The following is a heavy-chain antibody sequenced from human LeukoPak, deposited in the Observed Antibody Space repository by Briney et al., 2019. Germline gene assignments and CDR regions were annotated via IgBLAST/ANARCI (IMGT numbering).Heavy chain of an antibody. CDR1: GGSISSSSYY. CDR3: AGGHQLLYHNFDY. Sequence: PSETLSLTCTVSGGSISSSSYYWGWIRQPPGQGLEWIGSIYYRGSTYYNPSLKSRVTISVDTSKNQFSLKLSSVTAADTAVYYCAGGHQLLYHNFDYWGQGTLVTVSS. D-gene: IGHD2-2*02. CDR2: IYYRGST. V-gene: IGHV4-39*01. J-gene: IGHJ4*02.